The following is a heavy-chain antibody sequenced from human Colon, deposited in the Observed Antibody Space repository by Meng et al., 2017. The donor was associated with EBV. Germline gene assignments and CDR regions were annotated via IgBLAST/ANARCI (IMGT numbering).Heavy chain of an antibody. CDR2: IYYSGST. D-gene: IGHD6-19*01. V-gene: IGHV4-31*03. CDR3: ARVSSGWDYFDY. Sequence: AHLQKSGPGLVKPSPTLSLTCTVSGGSVSSGGYYWTWIRQHPGKGLEWFGHIYYSGSTFYNPSLKRRVIISIDTSKNQFSLNLRSVTAADTAVYYCARVSSGWDYFDYWGQGTLVTVSS. CDR1: GGSVSSGGYY. J-gene: IGHJ4*02.